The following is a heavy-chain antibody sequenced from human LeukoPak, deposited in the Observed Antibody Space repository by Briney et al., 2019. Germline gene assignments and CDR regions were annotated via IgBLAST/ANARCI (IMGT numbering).Heavy chain of an antibody. J-gene: IGHJ4*02. CDR2: IIPIFGTA. CDR1: GGTFSSYA. Sequence: GASVKVSCKASGGTFSSYAISWVRQAPGQGLEWMGGIIPIFGTANYAQKFQGRVTITADKSMSTAYMELSSLRSEDTAVYYCARQEGLSTMVRGVISHYYFDYWGQGTLVTVSS. D-gene: IGHD3-10*01. V-gene: IGHV1-69*06. CDR3: ARQEGLSTMVRGVISHYYFDY.